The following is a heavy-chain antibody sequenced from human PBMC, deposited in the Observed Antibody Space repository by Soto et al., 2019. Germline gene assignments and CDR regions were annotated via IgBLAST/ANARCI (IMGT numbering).Heavy chain of an antibody. CDR2: ISGSGGST. D-gene: IGHD3-3*01. CDR3: AKDANYDFWSGYYGSY. J-gene: IGHJ4*02. CDR1: GFTFSSYA. V-gene: IGHV3-23*01. Sequence: GSLRLSCAASGFTFSSYAMSWVRQAPGKGLEWVSAISGSGGSTYYADSVKGRFTISRDNSKNTLYLQMNSLRAEDTAVYYCAKDANYDFWSGYYGSYWGQGTLVTVSS.